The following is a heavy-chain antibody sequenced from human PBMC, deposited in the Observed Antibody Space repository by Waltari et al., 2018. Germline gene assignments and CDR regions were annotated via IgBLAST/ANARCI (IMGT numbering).Heavy chain of an antibody. D-gene: IGHD3-22*01. V-gene: IGHV4-39*01. CDR3: ARQTYYYNSGGYREDLGMDV. J-gene: IGHJ6*02. CDR1: GGSLSRSSHS. Sequence: QARLQASGPGVVKPSETLSLPCSVSGGSLSRSSHSWGWIRPPPGQGLEWIGNKNSGGNSYYDPSRQTRVAIPGDPSKSQFSLKLSSVTAADTAVYYCARQTYYYNSGGYREDLGMDVGGQGTTVAVSS. CDR2: KNSGGNS.